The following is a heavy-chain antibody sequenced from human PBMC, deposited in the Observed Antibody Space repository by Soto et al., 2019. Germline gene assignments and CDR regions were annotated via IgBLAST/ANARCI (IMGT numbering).Heavy chain of an antibody. D-gene: IGHD6-13*01. CDR2: VSGTGGSA. J-gene: IGHJ5*02. Sequence: PGGSLRLSCAASGFTFSSYAMTWVRQAPGKGLEWVSGVSGTGGSAYYADSVKGRFTISRDKSTNTLYLHMNSLRPEDTAVYYCAKGGSAALIAPSGRDNWFDPWGQGTQVTVSS. CDR1: GFTFSSYA. CDR3: AKGGSAALIAPSGRDNWFDP. V-gene: IGHV3-23*01.